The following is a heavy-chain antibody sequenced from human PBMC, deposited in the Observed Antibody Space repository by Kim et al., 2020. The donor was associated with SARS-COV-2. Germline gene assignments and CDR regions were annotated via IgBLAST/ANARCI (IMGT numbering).Heavy chain of an antibody. D-gene: IGHD2-15*01. CDR3: AKLILSSGDYFAY. CDR2: INTGCGTT. J-gene: IGHJ4*02. CDR1: VYTFSSYA. Sequence: GGSLRLSCAASVYTFSSYALNWVRQAPGKGLEWVSTINTGCGTTNYADSVKGRFTISRDNSKNTLYLQMNSLRAEDTAVYYCAKLILSSGDYFAYWGQGT. V-gene: IGHV3-23*01.